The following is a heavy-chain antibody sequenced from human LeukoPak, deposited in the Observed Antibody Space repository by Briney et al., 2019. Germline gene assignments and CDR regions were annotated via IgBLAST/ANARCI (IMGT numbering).Heavy chain of an antibody. V-gene: IGHV1-2*02. D-gene: IGHD3-22*01. CDR1: GYTFTRYY. J-gene: IGHJ5*02. CDR2: INPNSGGT. Sequence: ASVKVSCKASGYTFTRYYMHWVRQAPGQGLEWMGWINPNSGGTNYAQKFQGRVTMTRHTSISTAYMELSRLRSDDTAVYYCARGPALIDAFWFDPWGQGTLVTVSS. CDR3: ARGPALIDAFWFDP.